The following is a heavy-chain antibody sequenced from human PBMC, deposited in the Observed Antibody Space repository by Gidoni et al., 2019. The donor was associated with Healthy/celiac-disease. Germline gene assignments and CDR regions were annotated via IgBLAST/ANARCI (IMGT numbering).Heavy chain of an antibody. J-gene: IGHJ3*02. D-gene: IGHD1-7*01. CDR1: GYSISSGYY. Sequence: QVQLQESGPGLVKPSETLSLTCTVSGYSISSGYYWGWIRQPPGKGLEWIGSIYHSGSTYYNPYLKSRVTISVDTSKNQFSLKLSSVTAADTAVYYCARVRITGTTDDAFDIWGQGTMVTVSS. CDR3: ARVRITGTTDDAFDI. V-gene: IGHV4-38-2*02. CDR2: IYHSGST.